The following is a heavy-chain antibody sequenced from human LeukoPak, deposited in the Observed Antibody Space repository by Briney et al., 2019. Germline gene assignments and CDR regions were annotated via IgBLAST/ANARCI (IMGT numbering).Heavy chain of an antibody. CDR3: ASTQTFDY. Sequence: GGSLRLSCAASGFTFSNYWMSWVRQAPGKGLEWVANIKQDGSEKYYVDSVKGRFTISRDNAENSLYLQMNSLRNEDTAVYYCASTQTFDYWGQGTLVTVSS. V-gene: IGHV3-7*01. CDR1: GFTFSNYW. CDR2: IKQDGSEK. J-gene: IGHJ4*02.